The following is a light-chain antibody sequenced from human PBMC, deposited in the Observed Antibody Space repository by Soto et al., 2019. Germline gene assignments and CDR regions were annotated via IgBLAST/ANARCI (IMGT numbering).Light chain of an antibody. CDR3: QQYNIWPPIT. CDR2: AAS. CDR1: QSVSGN. J-gene: IGKJ3*01. V-gene: IGKV3-15*01. Sequence: EIVMTQSPATLSLSPGERATLSCRASQSVSGNLAWYQQKPGQAPRLLIYAASTRATGIPARFSGSGSGTEFTLTISSLQSEDFAVYYCQQYNIWPPITFGPGTKVDIK.